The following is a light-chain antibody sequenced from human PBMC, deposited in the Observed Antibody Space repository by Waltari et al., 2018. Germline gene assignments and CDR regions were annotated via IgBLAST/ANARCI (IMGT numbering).Light chain of an antibody. V-gene: IGKV3-15*01. J-gene: IGKJ2*01. CDR3: QQYNNWPRT. CDR1: QSVSSN. Sequence: EIVMTQSPATLSVSPGERATLSCRASQSVSSNLAWYQQKPGQAPRALIFGASTRATGIPARFSGGGSGTEFTLTISSLQSEDFAVYYCQQYNNWPRTFGQGTKLEIK. CDR2: GAS.